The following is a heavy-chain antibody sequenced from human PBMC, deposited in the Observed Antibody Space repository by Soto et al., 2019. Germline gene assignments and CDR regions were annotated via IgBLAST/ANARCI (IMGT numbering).Heavy chain of an antibody. CDR2: IIPIFGTA. V-gene: IGHV1-69*13. D-gene: IGHD1-26*01. Sequence: AASVKVSCKASGGTFSSYAISWVRQAPGQGLEWMGGIIPIFGTANYAQKFQGRVTITADESTSTAYMELSSLRSEDTAVYYCARPRSGEQPVLAYYYGMDVWGQGTTVTVSS. CDR1: GGTFSSYA. CDR3: ARPRSGEQPVLAYYYGMDV. J-gene: IGHJ6*02.